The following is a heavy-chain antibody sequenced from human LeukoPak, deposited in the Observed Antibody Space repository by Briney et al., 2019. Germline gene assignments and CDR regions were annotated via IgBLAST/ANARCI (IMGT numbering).Heavy chain of an antibody. J-gene: IGHJ4*02. CDR2: INQDGSER. Sequence: GGSLRLSCTASGFTFTSYWINWVRQAPGKGLEWVANINQDGSERVFVDSVKGRFTISRDNAKNSLFLQMNSLRAEDTAVYYCARDWVGNLGIDFDYWGQGTLVTVSS. CDR3: ARDWVGNLGIDFDY. V-gene: IGHV3-7*05. CDR1: GFTFTSYW. D-gene: IGHD2-21*01.